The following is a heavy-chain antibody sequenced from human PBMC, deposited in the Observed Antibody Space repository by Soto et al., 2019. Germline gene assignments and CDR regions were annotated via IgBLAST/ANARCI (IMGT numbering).Heavy chain of an antibody. D-gene: IGHD6-19*01. J-gene: IGHJ4*02. CDR2: INHSGST. Sequence: SETLSLTCAVYGGSFSGYYWSWIRQPPGKGLEWIGEINHSGSTNYNPSLKSRVTISVDTSKNQFSLKLSSVTAADTAVYYCARGIGWGALDFDYWGQGTLVTVPS. CDR3: ARGIGWGALDFDY. V-gene: IGHV4-34*01. CDR1: GGSFSGYY.